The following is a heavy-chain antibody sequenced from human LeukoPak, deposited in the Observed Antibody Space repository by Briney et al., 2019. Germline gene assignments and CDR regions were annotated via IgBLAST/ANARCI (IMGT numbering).Heavy chain of an antibody. V-gene: IGHV3-7*01. D-gene: IGHD6-19*01. Sequence: GTSLRLSCVASGFAFGNSWMSWVRQAPGKGLEWVANIQPAGNIKNYVQSVKGRFTISRDNAKNSLYLQMNSLTVEDTAVYYCAKARVQWPVGDYWGQGTLVTVSS. J-gene: IGHJ4*02. CDR3: AKARVQWPVGDY. CDR2: IQPAGNIK. CDR1: GFAFGNSW.